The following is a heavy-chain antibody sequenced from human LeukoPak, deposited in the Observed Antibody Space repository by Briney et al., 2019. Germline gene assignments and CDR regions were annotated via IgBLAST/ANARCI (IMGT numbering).Heavy chain of an antibody. J-gene: IGHJ4*02. D-gene: IGHD3-22*01. Sequence: PLQTLSLTPTVPVDSISGGDSYSTSVSHPPRDGLEWLGYIYYSGGTYYNPALKSRVTISVYTSKNQFSLKLSSVTAADTAVYYCARVDDHSSGLYYVSYDYWGQGTLVTVSS. CDR1: VDSISGGDSY. CDR2: IYYSGGT. V-gene: IGHV4-30-4*01. CDR3: ARVDDHSSGLYYVSYDY.